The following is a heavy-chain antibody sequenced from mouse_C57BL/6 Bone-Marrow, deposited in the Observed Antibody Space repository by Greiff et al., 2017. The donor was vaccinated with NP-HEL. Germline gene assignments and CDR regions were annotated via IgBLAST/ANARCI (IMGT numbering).Heavy chain of an antibody. CDR1: GYTFTSYL. Sequence: VQLQQPGAELVKPGASVKLSCKASGYTFTSYLMHWVKQRPGRGLEWIGRIDPNSGGTKYNEKFKSKATLTVDKPSSTAYMQLNSLTSEESAVFYCARYYYGSSSFDFRGQGTTLTVCS. D-gene: IGHD1-1*01. CDR2: IDPNSGGT. CDR3: ARYYYGSSSFDF. J-gene: IGHJ2*01. V-gene: IGHV1-72*01.